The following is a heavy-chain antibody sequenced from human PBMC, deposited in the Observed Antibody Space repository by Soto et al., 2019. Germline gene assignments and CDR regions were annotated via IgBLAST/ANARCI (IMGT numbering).Heavy chain of an antibody. CDR2: INYSGST. CDR3: ARGVVYRDVGLAYGMDV. CDR1: GDSFSNQY. D-gene: IGHD3-22*01. V-gene: IGHV4-34*01. Sequence: LTCAVYGDSFSNQYWTWIRQSPGKGLEWVGEINYSGSTRYNWSLGSRVTISVDTSKNQFSLMVASVTAEDTAVYYCARGVVYRDVGLAYGMDVWGQGTTVTVSS. J-gene: IGHJ6*02.